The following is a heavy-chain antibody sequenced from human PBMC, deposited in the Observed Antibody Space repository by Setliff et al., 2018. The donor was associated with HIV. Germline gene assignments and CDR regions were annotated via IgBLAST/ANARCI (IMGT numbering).Heavy chain of an antibody. J-gene: IGHJ4*02. D-gene: IGHD3-16*01. CDR2: ISPYNGYT. CDR1: GYTFNTYG. Sequence: RASVKVSCKASGYTFNTYGISWVRQAPGQGLEWMGWISPYNGYTNYVQKLQGRVTMTTDTSTSIAYMELRSLKSDDTAVYYCAREITNYFDYWGQGTLVTVSS. CDR3: AREITNYFDY. V-gene: IGHV1-18*01.